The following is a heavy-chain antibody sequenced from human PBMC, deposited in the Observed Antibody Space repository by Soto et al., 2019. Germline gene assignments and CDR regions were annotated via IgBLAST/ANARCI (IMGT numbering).Heavy chain of an antibody. CDR1: GASISNLYW. Sequence: SETLSLTCTVSGASISNLYWNWIRQPPGKGLEWIGEIYHSGSTNYNPSLKSRVTISVDKSKNQFSLKLSSVTAADTAVYYCARAGRGYCSGGSCYSGLHGMDVWGQGTTVTVSS. J-gene: IGHJ6*02. CDR2: IYHSGST. CDR3: ARAGRGYCSGGSCYSGLHGMDV. D-gene: IGHD2-15*01. V-gene: IGHV4-59*11.